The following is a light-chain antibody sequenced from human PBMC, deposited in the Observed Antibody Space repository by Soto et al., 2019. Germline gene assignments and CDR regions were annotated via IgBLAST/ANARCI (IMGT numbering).Light chain of an antibody. Sequence: QRVLTHPPSVSAAPGQRVPISCSGNASNIGHNYVSWYQQLPGIAPKLLIYENNKRPSGVPNRYSGSKSGTSATVGISGLQTGDEADYYCGTWDSSLSAYVFGTGTEVTVL. CDR1: ASNIGHNY. CDR3: GTWDSSLSAYV. CDR2: ENN. V-gene: IGLV1-51*02. J-gene: IGLJ1*01.